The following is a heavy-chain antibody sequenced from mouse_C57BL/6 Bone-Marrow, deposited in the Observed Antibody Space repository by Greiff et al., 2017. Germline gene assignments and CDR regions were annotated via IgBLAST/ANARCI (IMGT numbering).Heavy chain of an antibody. CDR2: IPPNSGST. CDR1: GYTFTSYW. CDR3: ARKSDYYGSRFDY. V-gene: IGHV1-64*01. D-gene: IGHD1-1*01. Sequence: QVQLQQPGAELVKPGASVKLSCKASGYTFTSYWMHWVKQRPGQGLEWIGMIPPNSGSTNSNEKLKSKATLTVDKASSTAYMQLSSLTSEDSAVYYCARKSDYYGSRFDYWGQGTTLTVSS. J-gene: IGHJ2*01.